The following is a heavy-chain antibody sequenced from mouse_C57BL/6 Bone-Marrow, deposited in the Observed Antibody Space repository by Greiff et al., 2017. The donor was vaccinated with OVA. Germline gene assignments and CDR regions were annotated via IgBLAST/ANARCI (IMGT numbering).Heavy chain of an antibody. V-gene: IGHV1-15*01. D-gene: IGHD1-1*01. CDR3: TRNPHYYGSSYWYFDV. CDR2: IDPETGGT. CDR1: GYTFTDYE. J-gene: IGHJ1*03. Sequence: VQLQQSGAELVRPGASVTLSCKASGYTFTDYEMHWVKQTPVHGLEWIGAIDPETGGTAYNQKFKGKAILTADKSSSTAYMELRSRTSEDSAVYYCTRNPHYYGSSYWYFDVWGTGTTVTVSS.